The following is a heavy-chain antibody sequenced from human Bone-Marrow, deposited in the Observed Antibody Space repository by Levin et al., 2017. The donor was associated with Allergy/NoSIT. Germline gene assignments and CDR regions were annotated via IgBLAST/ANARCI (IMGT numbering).Heavy chain of an antibody. J-gene: IGHJ4*02. CDR3: ARDLTALDY. CDR2: IRVDGSEK. D-gene: IGHD2-21*02. CDR1: GFTFSSYW. V-gene: IGHV3-7*04. Sequence: GESLKISCAASGFTFSSYWMSWVRQAPGKGLEWVANIRVDGSEKYCVDSVKGRFTISRDNAKNTLYLQMNSLRAEDTAVYYCARDLTALDYWGQGTLVTVSS.